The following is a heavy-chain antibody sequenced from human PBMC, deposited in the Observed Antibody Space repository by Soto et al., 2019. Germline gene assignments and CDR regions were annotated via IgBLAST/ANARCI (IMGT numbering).Heavy chain of an antibody. CDR2: IYYSGST. CDR1: GGSISVSTYY. J-gene: IGHJ5*02. D-gene: IGHD5-18*01. V-gene: IGHV4-39*01. Sequence: QLQLQESGPGLVKPSETLSLTCTVSGGSISVSTYYWGWVRQPPGKGLEWIGTIYYSGSTYYNPSLKSRVTVSVDTSKNQFSLNLNSVTAADTAVYYCAKHDEHSRFDPWGQGTLVTVSS. CDR3: AKHDEHSRFDP.